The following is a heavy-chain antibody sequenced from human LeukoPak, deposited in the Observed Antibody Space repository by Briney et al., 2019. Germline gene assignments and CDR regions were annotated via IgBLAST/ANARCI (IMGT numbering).Heavy chain of an antibody. CDR3: ARDRGITMIVVVN. J-gene: IGHJ4*02. Sequence: GGSLRLSCAASGFTLSSYWTSWVRQAPGKGLEWVANIKQDGSEKYYVDSVKGRFTISRDNAKNSLYLQMNSLRAEDTAVYYCARDRGITMIVVVNWGQGTLVTVSS. D-gene: IGHD3-22*01. CDR2: IKQDGSEK. CDR1: GFTLSSYW. V-gene: IGHV3-7*01.